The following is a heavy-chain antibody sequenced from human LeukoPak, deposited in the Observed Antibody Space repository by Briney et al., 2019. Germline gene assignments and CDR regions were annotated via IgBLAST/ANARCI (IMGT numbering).Heavy chain of an antibody. CDR3: ATVRWNDGDAFDI. V-gene: IGHV4-61*01. Sequence: SETLSLTCSVSGGSVCSGSYYWSWIRQPPGKGLEWIGYSSYSGSTSYNPSLKSRVTIAVDTSKNQFSLRLRSVTAADTAVYYCATVRWNDGDAFDIWGQGTMVTVSS. CDR1: GGSVCSGSYY. CDR2: SSYSGST. J-gene: IGHJ3*02. D-gene: IGHD1-1*01.